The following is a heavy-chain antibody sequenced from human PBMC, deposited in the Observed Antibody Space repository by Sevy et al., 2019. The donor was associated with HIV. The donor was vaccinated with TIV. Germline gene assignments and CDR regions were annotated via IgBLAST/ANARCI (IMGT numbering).Heavy chain of an antibody. Sequence: GGSLRLSCEASGFTFSSHWMHWVRQAPGKGLGWVSRMNTDGSRTNYADSVKGRFTISRDNAKNTLCLEMNNLGDEDTALYYCATPRFDFWGPGTLVTVSS. CDR3: ATPRFDF. CDR2: MNTDGSRT. J-gene: IGHJ4*02. V-gene: IGHV3-74*01. CDR1: GFTFSSHW.